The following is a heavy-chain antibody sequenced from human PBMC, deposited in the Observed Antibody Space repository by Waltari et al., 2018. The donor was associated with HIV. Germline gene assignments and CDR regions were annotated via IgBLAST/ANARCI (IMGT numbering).Heavy chain of an antibody. CDR3: ATSRTFDY. J-gene: IGHJ4*02. CDR2: IKQDGGEK. CDR1: GFTFSSYW. V-gene: IGHV3-7*01. Sequence: EVQLVESGGGLVQPGGSLIQSCAASGFTFSSYWMSWVRQAPGKGLEWVANIKQDGGEKYYVDSVKGRFAISRDNAQNSLYLQMNNLRAEDTAVYFCATSRTFDYWGQGTLVTVSS. D-gene: IGHD2-2*01.